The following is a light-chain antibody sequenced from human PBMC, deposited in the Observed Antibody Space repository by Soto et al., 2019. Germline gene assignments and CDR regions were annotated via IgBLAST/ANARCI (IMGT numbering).Light chain of an antibody. V-gene: IGKV3-15*01. J-gene: IGKJ4*01. CDR2: GAS. CDR1: QSVSSN. CDR3: QQYENCPLT. Sequence: EIVMTQSPATLSVSPGERATLSCRASQSVSSNLAWYQQRPGQAPRLLIYGASTRATGIPARFSGSSSGTKCTLRICSVQSEEFAVLHCQQYENCPLTCGGGTKVEIK.